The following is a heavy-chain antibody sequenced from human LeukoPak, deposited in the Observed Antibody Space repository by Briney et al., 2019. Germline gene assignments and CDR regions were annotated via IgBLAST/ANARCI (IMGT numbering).Heavy chain of an antibody. CDR1: GGSIRSHH. CDR3: ARRRGHAFDI. V-gene: IGHV4-59*11. D-gene: IGHD3-10*01. Sequence: PSETLSLTCTVSGGSIRSHHWIWIRQPPGKGLEWIGYIHYSGSTNYDPSLKSRVTISVDTSKNQFSLKLSSVTAADTAVYYCARRRGHAFDIWGQGTMVTVSS. J-gene: IGHJ3*02. CDR2: IHYSGST.